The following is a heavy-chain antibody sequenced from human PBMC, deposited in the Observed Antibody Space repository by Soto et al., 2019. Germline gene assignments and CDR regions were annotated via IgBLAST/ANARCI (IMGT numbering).Heavy chain of an antibody. CDR1: GGTFSSYA. Sequence: SVKVSCKASGGTFSSYAISWVRQAPGQGLEWMGGIIPIFGTANYAQKFQGRVTITADESTSTAYMELSSLRSEDTAVYYCATYDFCSGYYRDYYYYCGMDVWGQGTTVTVSS. V-gene: IGHV1-69*13. CDR3: ATYDFCSGYYRDYYYYCGMDV. CDR2: IIPIFGTA. D-gene: IGHD3-3*01. J-gene: IGHJ6*02.